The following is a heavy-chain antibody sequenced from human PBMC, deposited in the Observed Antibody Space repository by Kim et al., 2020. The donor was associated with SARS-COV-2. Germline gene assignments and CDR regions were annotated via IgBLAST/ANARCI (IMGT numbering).Heavy chain of an antibody. D-gene: IGHD1-26*01. J-gene: IGHJ4*02. V-gene: IGHV1-18*01. CDR3: ARGWEPPPSPDDY. Sequence: YAQTLQGRVTMTTDTSTSTAYMELRSLGSDDTAVYYCARGWEPPPSPDDYWGQGTLVTVSS.